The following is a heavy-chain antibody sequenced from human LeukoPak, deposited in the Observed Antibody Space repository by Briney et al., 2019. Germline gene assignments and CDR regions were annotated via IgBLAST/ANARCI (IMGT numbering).Heavy chain of an antibody. Sequence: ASVKVSCKASGYTFTGYYMHWVRRAPGQGLEWMGRINPNSGGTNYAQKFQGRVTMTRDTSISTAYMELSRLRSDDTAVYYCARVGTGGDYTSYWGQGTLVTVSS. V-gene: IGHV1-2*06. CDR1: GYTFTGYY. J-gene: IGHJ4*02. CDR3: ARVGTGGDYTSY. CDR2: INPNSGGT. D-gene: IGHD4-17*01.